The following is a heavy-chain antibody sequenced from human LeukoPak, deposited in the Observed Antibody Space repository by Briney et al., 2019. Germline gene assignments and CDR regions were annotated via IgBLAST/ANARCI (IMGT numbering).Heavy chain of an antibody. CDR2: IYYSGST. Sequence: PSQTLSLTCTVSGGSISSGSYYWSWIRQPPGKGLEWIGYIYYSGSTNYNPSLKSRVTISVDTSKNQFSLKLSSVTAADTAVYYCARAPITGTLFDYWGQGTLVTVSS. J-gene: IGHJ4*02. CDR1: GGSISSGSYY. V-gene: IGHV4-61*01. CDR3: ARAPITGTLFDY. D-gene: IGHD1-7*01.